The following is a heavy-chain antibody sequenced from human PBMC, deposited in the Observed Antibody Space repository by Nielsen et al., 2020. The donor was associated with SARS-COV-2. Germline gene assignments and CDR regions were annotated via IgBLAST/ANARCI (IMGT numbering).Heavy chain of an antibody. D-gene: IGHD3-16*01. Sequence: GGSLRLSCAASGFTFDDYAMHWVRQAPGKGLEWVSGISWNSGSIGYADSVKGRFTISRDNAKNSLYLQMNSLRAEDTAVYYCARGFAWFDYWGQGTLVTVSS. V-gene: IGHV3-9*01. CDR2: ISWNSGSI. CDR1: GFTFDDYA. J-gene: IGHJ4*02. CDR3: ARGFAWFDY.